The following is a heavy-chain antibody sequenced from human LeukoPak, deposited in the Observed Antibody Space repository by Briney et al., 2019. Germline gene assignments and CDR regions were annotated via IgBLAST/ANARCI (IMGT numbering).Heavy chain of an antibody. CDR3: ASPSGWPPFAFDY. V-gene: IGHV4-39*01. J-gene: IGHJ4*02. CDR1: GGSISSSSYY. Sequence: SETLSLTCTVSGGSISSSSYYWGWIRQPPGKGLEWIGSIYYSGSTYYNPSLKSRVTISVDTSKNQFSLKLSSVTAADTAVYYCASPSGWPPFAFDYWGQGTLVTVSS. CDR2: IYYSGST. D-gene: IGHD6-19*01.